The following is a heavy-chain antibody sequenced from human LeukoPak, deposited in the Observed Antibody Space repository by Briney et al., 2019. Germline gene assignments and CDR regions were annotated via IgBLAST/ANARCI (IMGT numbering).Heavy chain of an antibody. CDR3: SKSEQPMFNEAFDI. V-gene: IGHV3-23*01. Sequence: PGGSLRLSCAASGFTSRSSAMSWVRAAPGEGLEWVSDLCGSVGSTYYAHTVRSGFTLSRETSTKTLYLQMNSLREEDTAVYNSSKSEQPMFNEAFDIWGQGTMVTVSS. D-gene: IGHD6-13*01. CDR1: GFTSRSSA. J-gene: IGHJ3*02. CDR2: LCGSVGST.